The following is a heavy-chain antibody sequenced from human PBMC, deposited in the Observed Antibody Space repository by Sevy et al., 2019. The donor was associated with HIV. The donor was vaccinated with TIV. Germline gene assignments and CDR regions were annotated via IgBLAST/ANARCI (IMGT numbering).Heavy chain of an antibody. V-gene: IGHV3-7*01. J-gene: IGHJ4*02. CDR1: GFRFSNFW. D-gene: IGHD6-19*01. CDR3: AKIGKRGWDCDS. Sequence: GGSLRLSCAASGFRFSNFWMSWVRQAPGKGLEWVANINEDGAVKYYADSVKGRFIISRDTANDSLYVQMFSLRAEDTAVYYCAKIGKRGWDCDSWGQGTRVTVSS. CDR2: INEDGAVK.